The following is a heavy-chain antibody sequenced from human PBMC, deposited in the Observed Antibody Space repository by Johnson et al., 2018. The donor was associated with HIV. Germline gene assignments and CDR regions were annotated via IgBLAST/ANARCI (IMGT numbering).Heavy chain of an antibody. Sequence: VQVLESGGGLVQPGGSLRLSCAASGFTFNSYAMNWVRQAPGKGLEWVSGISGGGSGTYYADSVKGRFTISRDNSKNTLYLQMNSPRAEDTAVYYCARDVRSGWHQGRDAFDICGQGTMVTVSS. CDR3: ARDVRSGWHQGRDAFDI. J-gene: IGHJ3*02. D-gene: IGHD6-19*01. CDR1: GFTFNSYA. CDR2: ISGGGSGT. V-gene: IGHV3-23*01.